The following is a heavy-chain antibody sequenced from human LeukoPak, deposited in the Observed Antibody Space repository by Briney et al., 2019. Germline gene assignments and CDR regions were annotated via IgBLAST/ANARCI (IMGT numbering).Heavy chain of an antibody. Sequence: GGSLRLSCAPSGFTFSRYWMTWVRQTPEKGLEWVASIKDDGRQKYYVDSVKGRFTVSRDNAKNSAYLQMDSLRAEDTALYYCARDASRGFDTWGRGTLVTVSS. D-gene: IGHD5-24*01. CDR3: ARDASRGFDT. V-gene: IGHV3-7*01. J-gene: IGHJ4*02. CDR2: IKDDGRQK. CDR1: GFTFSRYW.